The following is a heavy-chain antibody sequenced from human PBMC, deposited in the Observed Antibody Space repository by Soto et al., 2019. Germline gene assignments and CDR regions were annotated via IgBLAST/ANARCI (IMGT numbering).Heavy chain of an antibody. J-gene: IGHJ4*02. Sequence: GSLRLSCAASGFTFSSYGMHWVRQAPGKGLEWVAVIWYDGSNKYYADSVKGRFTISRDNSKNTLYLQMNSLRAEDTAVYYCARASTTVTLPCYFDDWGQGTLVTVSS. V-gene: IGHV3-33*01. CDR2: IWYDGSNK. CDR3: ARASTTVTLPCYFDD. CDR1: GFTFSSYG. D-gene: IGHD4-17*01.